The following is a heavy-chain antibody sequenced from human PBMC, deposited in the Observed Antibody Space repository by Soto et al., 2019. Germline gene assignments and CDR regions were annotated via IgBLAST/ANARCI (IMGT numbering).Heavy chain of an antibody. CDR1: GFTFSSHA. D-gene: IGHD6-13*01. Sequence: GGSLRLSCTASGFTFSSHAMSWVRQAPGKGLEWVSSISGSGGSTYFADSVKGRFTISRDNSKKTLYLQMISLRAEDTAIYYCAKTKGIGYFYFYGMDVWGQGTTVTVSS. CDR2: ISGSGGST. CDR3: AKTKGIGYFYFYGMDV. V-gene: IGHV3-23*01. J-gene: IGHJ6*02.